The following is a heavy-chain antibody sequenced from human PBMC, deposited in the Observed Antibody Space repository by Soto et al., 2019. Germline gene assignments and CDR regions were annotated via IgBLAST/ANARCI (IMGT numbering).Heavy chain of an antibody. D-gene: IGHD3-22*01. V-gene: IGHV3-30*18. CDR3: VKDSYIFYSNGRYSMGV. CDR2: ASYDGDIK. CDR1: G. Sequence: GMHWVRRAPGKRLEWVAAASYDGDIKFYADSVKGRFTISRDNSQNTLFLQMNSLRVEDTAVYYCVKDSYIFYSNGRYSMGVWGQGTTVTVSS. J-gene: IGHJ6*02.